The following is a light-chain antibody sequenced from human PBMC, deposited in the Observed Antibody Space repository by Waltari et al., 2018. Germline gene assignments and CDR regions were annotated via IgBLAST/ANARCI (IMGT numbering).Light chain of an antibody. CDR1: QSISSS. CDR2: DAS. Sequence: MVFTQSPATPSLSPGERATLPCRASQSISSSLAWYQQKPGQAPRLLIYDASNRATGIPARFSGSGSGTDFTLTISSLEPEDFAIYYCQQRSNWPPAFGQGTKVEIK. CDR3: QQRSNWPPA. J-gene: IGKJ1*01. V-gene: IGKV3-11*01.